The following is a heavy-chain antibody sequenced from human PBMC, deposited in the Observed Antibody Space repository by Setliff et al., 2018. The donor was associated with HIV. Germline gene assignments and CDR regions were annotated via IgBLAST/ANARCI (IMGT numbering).Heavy chain of an antibody. D-gene: IGHD3-3*01. CDR1: DYIFLSYG. J-gene: IGHJ4*02. CDR2: VSPYNGDT. Sequence: ASVKVSCKTSDYIFLSYGISWVRQAPGRGLEWMGWVSPYNGDTKYAQKFQGRVTMTTDTSARTGYMELRNLRSDDTAVYYCARYNFWSGYESDYWGQGTLGTVSS. V-gene: IGHV1-18*01. CDR3: ARYNFWSGYESDY.